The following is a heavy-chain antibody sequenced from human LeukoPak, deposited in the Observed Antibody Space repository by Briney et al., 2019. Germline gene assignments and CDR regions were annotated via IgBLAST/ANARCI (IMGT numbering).Heavy chain of an antibody. V-gene: IGHV3-74*01. J-gene: IGHJ4*02. CDR2: INSDGSST. CDR3: AKEYCSNSVCHSLDY. Sequence: PGGSLRLSCTAPGFTFSNAWMSWVRQAPGKGPVWVSRINSDGSSTSYADSVKGRFTISRDNAKNTLYLQMNSLRAEDTAVYYCAKEYCSNSVCHSLDYWGQGTLVTVSS. D-gene: IGHD2-8*01. CDR1: GFTFSNAW.